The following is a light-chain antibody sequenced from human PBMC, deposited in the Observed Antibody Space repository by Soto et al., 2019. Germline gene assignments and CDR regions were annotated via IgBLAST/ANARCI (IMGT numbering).Light chain of an antibody. CDR3: QQFNSYPWT. V-gene: IGKV1-13*02. CDR2: DAS. J-gene: IGKJ1*01. CDR1: QGISSA. Sequence: AIQLTQSPSSLSASVGDRVTITCRASQGISSAVAWYQQKPGKAPKLLIYDASSLESGVPSRFSSSGSGTDFTLTISRLQPEDCATYYCQQFNSYPWTFGQGTKGESK.